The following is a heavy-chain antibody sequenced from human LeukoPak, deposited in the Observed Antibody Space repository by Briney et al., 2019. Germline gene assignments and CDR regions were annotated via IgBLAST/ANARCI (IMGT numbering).Heavy chain of an antibody. CDR3: ARGGGTTQFDY. CDR2: IYSGGST. D-gene: IGHD2/OR15-2a*01. Sequence: GGSLRLSCAASGFTVSSNYMSWVRQAPGKGLEWVSVIYSGGSTYYADSVRGRFTISRDSSKNTLYLQMSSLRAEDTAVYYCARGGGTTQFDYWGQGTLVTVSS. J-gene: IGHJ4*02. V-gene: IGHV3-66*01. CDR1: GFTVSSNY.